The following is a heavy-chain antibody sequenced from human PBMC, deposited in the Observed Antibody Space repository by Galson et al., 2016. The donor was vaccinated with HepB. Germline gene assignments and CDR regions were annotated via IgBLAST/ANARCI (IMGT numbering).Heavy chain of an antibody. Sequence: SLRLSCAASGFTVSSNYMSWVRQAPGKGLEWVSIIYSGGDTYYADSVKGRFTISRDTLRNTLYVQMNSLRAEDTAVYYCARGNDHGTGAFGIWGQGTMATVSS. CDR1: GFTVSSNY. D-gene: IGHD1-1*01. CDR2: IYSGGDT. V-gene: IGHV3-66*01. CDR3: ARGNDHGTGAFGI. J-gene: IGHJ3*02.